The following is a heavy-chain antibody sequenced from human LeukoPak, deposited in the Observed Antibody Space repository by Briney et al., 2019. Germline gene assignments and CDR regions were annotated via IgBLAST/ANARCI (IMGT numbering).Heavy chain of an antibody. CDR1: GGFISSNSYY. CDR2: IYYSGST. Sequence: PSETLSLTCTVSGGFISSNSYYWGWIRQPPGKGLEWIGSIYYSGSTYYNPSLKSRVTISVDTSKNQFSLKLSSVTAADTAVYYCARVGYFGSGNYYNDRGAFDYWGQGTLVTVSS. V-gene: IGHV4-39*07. J-gene: IGHJ4*02. CDR3: ARVGYFGSGNYYNDRGAFDY. D-gene: IGHD3-10*01.